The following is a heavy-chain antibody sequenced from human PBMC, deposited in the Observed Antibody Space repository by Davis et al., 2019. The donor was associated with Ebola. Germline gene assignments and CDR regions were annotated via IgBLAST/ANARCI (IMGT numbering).Heavy chain of an antibody. CDR2: INTDGSFT. Sequence: GESLKISCAAPGFTFSSYWMHWVRQTPGKGLVWVSRINTDGSFTDYADSVKGRFTISRDNSKNTLYLQMNSLRAEDTAVFYCAKRATVKVAGANYYNAMDVWGKGTTVTVSS. J-gene: IGHJ6*04. V-gene: IGHV3-74*01. D-gene: IGHD6-19*01. CDR3: AKRATVKVAGANYYNAMDV. CDR1: GFTFSSYW.